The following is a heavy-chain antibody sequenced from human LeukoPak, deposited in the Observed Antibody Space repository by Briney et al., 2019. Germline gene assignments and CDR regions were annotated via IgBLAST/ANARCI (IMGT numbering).Heavy chain of an antibody. Sequence: GWSLRLSCASSGFTLSSHGMHWVRQAPGKGLEGVAGMWYDGSKEDYADSVKGRFTISRDMSKNTLNLQMNSRRVEDTAMCYCARDLSFGSLDFRGQGTLVTVSS. V-gene: IGHV3-33*01. CDR1: GFTLSSHG. D-gene: IGHD1-26*01. J-gene: IGHJ4*02. CDR3: ARDLSFGSLDF. CDR2: MWYDGSKE.